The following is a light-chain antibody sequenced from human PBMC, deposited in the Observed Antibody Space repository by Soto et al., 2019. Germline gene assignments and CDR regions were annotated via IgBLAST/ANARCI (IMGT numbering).Light chain of an antibody. V-gene: IGKV1-39*01. CDR3: QQSYMDPIT. J-gene: IGKJ5*01. CDR2: DAS. CDR1: QSISTY. Sequence: DIQMTQSPSSLSASVGNRVTITCRASQSISTYLNWYQKKPGKAPNLLIYDASRLQSGVPSRFSGSGGWTDFTLSISSVQPEDFATYFCQQSYMDPITFGQGTRMEIK.